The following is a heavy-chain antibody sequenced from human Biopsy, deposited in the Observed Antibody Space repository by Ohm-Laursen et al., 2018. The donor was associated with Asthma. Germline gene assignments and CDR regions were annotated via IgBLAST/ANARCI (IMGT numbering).Heavy chain of an antibody. CDR3: ARGDSRGWSHYYFDY. Sequence: SLRLSCAASGFTFSNYAMSWDRQAPGKGLEWVSVIYSGGTSHTADSVRGRFTISRDFSKNTLHLQMHSLRVEDTAVYYCARGDSRGWSHYYFDYWGQGTLVTVSS. V-gene: IGHV3-23*03. CDR2: IYSGGTS. D-gene: IGHD6-19*01. CDR1: GFTFSNYA. J-gene: IGHJ4*02.